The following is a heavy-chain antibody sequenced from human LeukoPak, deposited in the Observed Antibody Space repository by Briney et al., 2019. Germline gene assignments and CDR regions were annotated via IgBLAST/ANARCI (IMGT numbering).Heavy chain of an antibody. Sequence: PSETLSFTCTVSGGSVSSRPHFWAWIRQTPGKGLEWIGTIYYTGSANYNPSLKSRVTMSVDTSKDHFSLNLSSVTATDTAVYFCVRLLGGYFAGNTFDIWGQGTVVSVSS. CDR3: VRLLGGYFAGNTFDI. J-gene: IGHJ3*02. D-gene: IGHD3-9*01. CDR2: IYYTGSA. V-gene: IGHV4-39*02. CDR1: GGSVSSRPHF.